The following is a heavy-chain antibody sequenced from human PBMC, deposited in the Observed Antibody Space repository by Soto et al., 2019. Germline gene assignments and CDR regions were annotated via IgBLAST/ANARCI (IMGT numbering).Heavy chain of an antibody. CDR2: IIPILGIA. CDR3: ARGTVLLWFGDSRAYYYGMDV. CDR1: GGTFSSYT. V-gene: IGHV1-69*02. Sequence: QVQLVQSGAEVKKPGSSVKVSCKASGGTFSSYTISWVRQAPGQGLEWMGRIIPILGIANYAQKFQGRVTITADKPTSTAYMELSSLRSEDTAVYYCARGTVLLWFGDSRAYYYGMDVWGQGTTVTVSS. D-gene: IGHD3-10*01. J-gene: IGHJ6*02.